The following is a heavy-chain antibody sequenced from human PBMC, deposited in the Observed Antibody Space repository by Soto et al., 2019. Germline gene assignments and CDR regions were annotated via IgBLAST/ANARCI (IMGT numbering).Heavy chain of an antibody. J-gene: IGHJ3*02. CDR2: FDPEDGET. D-gene: IGHD1-26*01. CDR3: ATRPMYSGSPEAFDI. V-gene: IGHV1-24*01. CDR1: GYTLTELS. Sequence: GASVKVSCKVSGYTLTELSMHWVRQAPGKGLEWMGGFDPEDGETIYAQKFQGRVTMTEDTSTDTAYMELSSLRSEDTAVYYCATRPMYSGSPEAFDIWGQGTMVTVSS.